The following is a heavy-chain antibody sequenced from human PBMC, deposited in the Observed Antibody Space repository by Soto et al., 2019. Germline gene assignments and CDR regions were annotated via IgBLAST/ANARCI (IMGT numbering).Heavy chain of an antibody. CDR3: ARLLLYSTSGRGWFDP. CDR1: GFTFSKFW. CDR2: IKHDGSQS. Sequence: DVQLVESGGGLVQPGGSLRLSCITSGFTFSKFWMSWVRQAPGKGLEWVANIKHDGSQSYYEDSVKGRFTISRDNAKNSLYLQVNSLRVDDTAFYFCARLLLYSTSGRGWFDPRGQGTLVTVSS. V-gene: IGHV3-7*03. J-gene: IGHJ5*02. D-gene: IGHD2-2*02.